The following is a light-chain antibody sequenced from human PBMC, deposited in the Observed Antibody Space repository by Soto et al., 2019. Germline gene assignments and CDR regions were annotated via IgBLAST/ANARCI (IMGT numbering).Light chain of an antibody. V-gene: IGKV1-5*03. Sequence: DIQMTQSPSTLSASVGDRVTITCRASQSISGWLAWYQQKPGKAPRLLIYKASNLQSGVPSRFSGSGSGTEFTLTIDNLQPDDYATYYCQEYNSHSRYTFGQGTGL. J-gene: IGKJ2*01. CDR2: KAS. CDR1: QSISGW. CDR3: QEYNSHSRYT.